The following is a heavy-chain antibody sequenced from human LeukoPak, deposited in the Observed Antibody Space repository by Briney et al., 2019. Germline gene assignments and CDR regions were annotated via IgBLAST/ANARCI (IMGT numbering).Heavy chain of an antibody. CDR1: GGSISSYY. D-gene: IGHD3-10*01. J-gene: IGHJ4*02. CDR3: ARDSGSGRTFDY. CDR2: IYYSGST. V-gene: IGHV4-59*01. Sequence: SETLSLTCTVSGGSISSYYWIWIRQPPGKGLEWIGYIYYSGSTNYNPSLKSRVTISVDTSKNQFSLKLSSVTAADTAVYYCARDSGSGRTFDYWGQGTLVTVSS.